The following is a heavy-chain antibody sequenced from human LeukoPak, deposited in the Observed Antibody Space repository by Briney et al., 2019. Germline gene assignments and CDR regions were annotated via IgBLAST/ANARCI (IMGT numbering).Heavy chain of an antibody. CDR1: GFTFSSYS. D-gene: IGHD3-9*01. J-gene: IGHJ4*02. CDR3: AREPPYYDILTGYSPHYFDY. V-gene: IGHV3-21*01. Sequence: PGGSLRLSCAASGFTFSSYSMNWVRQAPGKGLEWVSSISSSSSYIYYADSVKGRFTISRDNAKNSLYLQMNSLRAEDTAVYYCAREPPYYDILTGYSPHYFDYWGQGTLVTVSS. CDR2: ISSSSSYI.